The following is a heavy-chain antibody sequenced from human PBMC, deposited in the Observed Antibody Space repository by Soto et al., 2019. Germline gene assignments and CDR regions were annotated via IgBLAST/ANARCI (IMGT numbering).Heavy chain of an antibody. D-gene: IGHD1-26*01. CDR1: GFTFSSYG. CDR3: AKGQYSGVAGGLDY. Sequence: GGSLRLSCAASGFTFSSYGMHWVRQAPGKGLEWVAVISYGGSTDYADSVKGRFTISRDNSKNTLYLQMNSLRVEDTALYYCAKGQYSGVAGGLDYWGQGTLVTVSS. CDR2: ISYGGST. J-gene: IGHJ4*02. V-gene: IGHV3-30*18.